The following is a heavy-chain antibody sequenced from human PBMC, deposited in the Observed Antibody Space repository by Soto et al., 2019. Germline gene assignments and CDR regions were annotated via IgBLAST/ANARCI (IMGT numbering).Heavy chain of an antibody. CDR2: INPKSGDT. V-gene: IGHV1-2*02. Sequence: QVQLVQSGAEVKKPGASVKVSCEASGYTFTGFHLHWVRQAPGQGLEWMGWINPKSGDTNYAQKFLGRVTMTRDTSSSTGYMELSGLNSDDTALYYCAKGLWTVGHCIGGSCYDGMDVWGQGTTVTVSS. D-gene: IGHD2-15*01. CDR1: GYTFTGFH. J-gene: IGHJ6*02. CDR3: AKGLWTVGHCIGGSCYDGMDV.